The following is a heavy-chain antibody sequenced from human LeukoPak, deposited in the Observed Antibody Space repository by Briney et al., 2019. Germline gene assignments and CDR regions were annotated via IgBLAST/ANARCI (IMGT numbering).Heavy chain of an antibody. D-gene: IGHD2-2*02. V-gene: IGHV3-48*01. J-gene: IGHJ5*02. CDR2: IRSSSSTI. Sequence: QTGGSLRLSCAASGFTFSSYSMNWVRQAPGKGLEWVSYIRSSSSTIYYADSVKGRFTISRDNAKNSLYLQMNSLRAEDTAVYYCARDKGSLYAGWDNWFDPWGQGTLVTVSS. CDR1: GFTFSSYS. CDR3: ARDKGSLYAGWDNWFDP.